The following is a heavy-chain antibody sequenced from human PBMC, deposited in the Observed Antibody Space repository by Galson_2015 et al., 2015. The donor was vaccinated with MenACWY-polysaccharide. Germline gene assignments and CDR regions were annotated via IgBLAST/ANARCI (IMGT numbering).Heavy chain of an antibody. CDR2: ISGSGTNT. Sequence: SLRLSCAASGFTFTSYAMSWVRQAPGKGLEWVSAISGSGTNTYYADSVKGRFTISRDNSKNTLYLQMNSMRAEDTVVYYCAKDSTDFWSVAGRFDHWGQGTLVTVSS. CDR1: GFTFTSYA. D-gene: IGHD3-3*01. V-gene: IGHV3-23*01. CDR3: AKDSTDFWSVAGRFDH. J-gene: IGHJ5*02.